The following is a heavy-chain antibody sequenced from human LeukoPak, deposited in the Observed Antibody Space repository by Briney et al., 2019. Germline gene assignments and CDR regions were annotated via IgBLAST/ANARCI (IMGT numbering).Heavy chain of an antibody. CDR3: ARAPLGYCTNGVCHDAFDI. D-gene: IGHD2-8*01. V-gene: IGHV4-59*01. J-gene: IGHJ3*02. CDR2: IYYSGST. Sequence: SETLSLTCTVSGGSISSYYWSWIRQPPGKGLEWIGYIYYSGSTNYNPSLKSRVTISVDTSKNQFSLKLSSVTAADTAVYYCARAPLGYCTNGVCHDAFDIRGQGTMVTVSS. CDR1: GGSISSYY.